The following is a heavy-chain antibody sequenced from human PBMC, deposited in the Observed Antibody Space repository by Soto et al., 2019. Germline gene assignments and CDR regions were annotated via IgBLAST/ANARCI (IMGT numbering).Heavy chain of an antibody. CDR1: GFMFSSYA. D-gene: IGHD3-10*01. CDR2: ISSSGDNT. CDR3: AKTFFSGSGSYRGWFDP. J-gene: IGHJ5*02. V-gene: IGHV3-23*01. Sequence: EVQLLESGGGLVQFGGSLRLSCAASGFMFSSYAMTWVRQAPGKGLEWVSVISSSGDNTYYADSVKGRFTISRDGSKDTLYLQMNSLRADDTAVYYCAKTFFSGSGSYRGWFDPWGQGTQVTVSS.